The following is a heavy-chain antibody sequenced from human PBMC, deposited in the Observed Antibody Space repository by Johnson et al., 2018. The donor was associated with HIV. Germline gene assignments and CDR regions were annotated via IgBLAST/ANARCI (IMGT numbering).Heavy chain of an antibody. CDR3: ASGAYYDFWSGLAHAFDI. Sequence: QVQLMESGGGVVQPGRSLRLSCAASGFTFSNYAVHWVRQTPGKGLEWVAVVSYDGTNKYYADSVKGRFTISRDNSKNTLYLEMNSLRAEDPAVYYCASGAYYDFWSGLAHAFDIWGQGTMVTVSS. D-gene: IGHD3-3*01. CDR2: VSYDGTNK. J-gene: IGHJ3*02. CDR1: GFTFSNYA. V-gene: IGHV3-30*04.